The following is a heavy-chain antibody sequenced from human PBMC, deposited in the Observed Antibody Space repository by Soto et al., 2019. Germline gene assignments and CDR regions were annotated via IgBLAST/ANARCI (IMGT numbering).Heavy chain of an antibody. Sequence: QLPLQESGPGLVKPSQTLSLTCSVSGDSISSVPYYWSWIRQHPGKGLEWIGHIYYRGTTYYNPSLKSRLTISIDTSKSQFSLSLSSVTAADTAVYSCARGKGGELLRGSGLDGWGQGTTVSVSS. CDR2: IYYRGTT. J-gene: IGHJ6*02. CDR3: ARGKGGELLRGSGLDG. D-gene: IGHD3-10*01. CDR1: GDSISSVPYY. V-gene: IGHV4-31*03.